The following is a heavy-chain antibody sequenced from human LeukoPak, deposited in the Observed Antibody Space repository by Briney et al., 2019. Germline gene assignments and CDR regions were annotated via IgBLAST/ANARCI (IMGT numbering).Heavy chain of an antibody. J-gene: IGHJ4*02. D-gene: IGHD6-13*01. V-gene: IGHV1-46*01. CDR3: AREVGQYSSSWYSGKFFDY. CDR1: GYTFTGYY. Sequence: ASVKVSCKASGYTFTGYYMHWVRQAPGQGLEWMGIINPSGGSTSYAQKFQGRVTMTRDTSTSTVYMELSSLRSEDTAVYYCAREVGQYSSSWYSGKFFDYWGQGTPVTVSS. CDR2: INPSGGST.